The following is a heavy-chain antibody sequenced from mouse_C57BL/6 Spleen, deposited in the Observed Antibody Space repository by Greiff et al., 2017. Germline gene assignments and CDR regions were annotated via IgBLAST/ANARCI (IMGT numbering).Heavy chain of an antibody. D-gene: IGHD1-1*01. CDR3: ARENYSRDYYAMDY. CDR2: FYPRSGNT. CDR1: GYTFTSYG. Sequence: QVQLKQSGAELARPGASVKLSCKASGYTFTSYGISWVKQRTGQGLEWIGEFYPRSGNTYYNEKFKGKATLTADKSSSTAYMELRSLTSEDSAVYVDARENYSRDYYAMDYWGQGTSVTVSS. J-gene: IGHJ4*01. V-gene: IGHV1-81*01.